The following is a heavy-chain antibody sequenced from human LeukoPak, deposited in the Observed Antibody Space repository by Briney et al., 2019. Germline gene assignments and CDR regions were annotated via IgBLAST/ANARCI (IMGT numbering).Heavy chain of an antibody. CDR1: GFTFSNYG. V-gene: IGHV3-33*01. CDR3: ARDDSIAVFGTGIVDP. D-gene: IGHD6-19*01. J-gene: IGHJ5*02. CDR2: IWHDGSQK. Sequence: GGSLRLSCAASGFTFSNYGMHWVRQAPGKGLKWVAVIWHDGSQKYSADSVKGRFSISRDNSRDTLYLQMDSLRAEDTAMYYCARDDSIAVFGTGIVDPWGQGTLVTVSS.